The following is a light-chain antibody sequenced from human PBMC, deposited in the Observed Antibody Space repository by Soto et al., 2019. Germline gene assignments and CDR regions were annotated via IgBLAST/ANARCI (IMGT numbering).Light chain of an antibody. CDR3: QQSATSPPT. Sequence: EIVLTQSPGTLSLSPGERATLSCRASQSVSRSYLAWYQQKPGQPPRLLIYGASNSATGIPDRFSGSGSGTDFTLTIGRLEPEDFAVYYCQQSATSPPTFGGGTKVEIK. J-gene: IGKJ4*01. CDR1: QSVSRSY. CDR2: GAS. V-gene: IGKV3-20*01.